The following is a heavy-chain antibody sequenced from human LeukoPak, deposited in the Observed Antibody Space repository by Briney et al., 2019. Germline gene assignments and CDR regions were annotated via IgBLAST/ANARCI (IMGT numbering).Heavy chain of an antibody. CDR3: ARGAHFGVVMGMDV. V-gene: IGHV3-21*01. D-gene: IGHD3-3*01. J-gene: IGHJ6*03. CDR1: GFTFSSYS. CDR2: ISSSSSSYI. Sequence: PGGSLRLSCAASGFTFSSYSMNWVRQAPGKGLEWVSSISSSSSSYIYYADSVKSRFTISRDNAKNSLYLQMNSLRAEDTAVYYCARGAHFGVVMGMDVWGKGTTVTVSS.